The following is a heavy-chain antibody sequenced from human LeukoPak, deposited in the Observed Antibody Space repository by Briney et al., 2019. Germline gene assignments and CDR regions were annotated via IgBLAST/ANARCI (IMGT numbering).Heavy chain of an antibody. Sequence: ASVKVSCKASGYTFTGYHMHWVRQAPGQGLEWMGWINPNSGGTNYAQKVQGRVTITRDTSISTAYMELGRLRSDDTAVYYCARDPGRDGDYDLWYFDLWGRGTLVTVSS. V-gene: IGHV1-2*02. CDR3: ARDPGRDGDYDLWYFDL. D-gene: IGHD4-17*01. CDR1: GYTFTGYH. CDR2: INPNSGGT. J-gene: IGHJ2*01.